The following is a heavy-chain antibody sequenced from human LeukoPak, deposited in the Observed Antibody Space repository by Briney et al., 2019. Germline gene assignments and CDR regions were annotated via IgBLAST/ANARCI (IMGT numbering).Heavy chain of an antibody. CDR3: ARDQEAFDY. CDR1: GYSFTSNY. CDR2: IYPRDGST. J-gene: IGHJ4*02. Sequence: ASVKVSRKASGYSFTSNYIHWVRQAPGQGLEWMGMIYPRDGSTSYAQKFQGRVTVTRDTSTSTVHMELSGLRSEDTAVYYCARDQEAFDYWGQGTLVTVSS. V-gene: IGHV1-46*01.